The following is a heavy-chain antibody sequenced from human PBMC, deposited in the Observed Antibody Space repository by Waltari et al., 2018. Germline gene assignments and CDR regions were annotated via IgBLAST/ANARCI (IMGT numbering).Heavy chain of an antibody. D-gene: IGHD4-4*01. CDR1: GGTFSSYA. CDR2: SIPILGIA. J-gene: IGHJ1*01. CDR3: ASDTDGYFQH. V-gene: IGHV1-69*10. Sequence: QVQLVQSGAEVKKPGSSVTVSCKALGGTFSSYAITGVRQAPGQGLEWMGGSIPILGIANYAQKFQGRVTITADKSTSTAYMELISLRSEDTAVYYCASDTDGYFQHWGQGTLVTVSS.